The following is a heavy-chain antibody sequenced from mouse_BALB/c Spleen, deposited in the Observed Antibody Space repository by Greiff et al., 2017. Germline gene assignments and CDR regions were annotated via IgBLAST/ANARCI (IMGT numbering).Heavy chain of an antibody. Sequence: VQGVASGGCLVQPGGSRKLSCAASGFPFSSLGMHRVRPAPWKGLEWVAYISSGSSTIYYADTVKGRFTISRDNPKNTLFLQMTRLKSEDTAMYYCARSGTYYFDYWGQGTTLTVSS. CDR1: GFPFSSLG. V-gene: IGHV5-17*02. CDR3: ARSGTYYFDY. CDR2: ISSGSSTI. J-gene: IGHJ2*01. D-gene: IGHD4-1*01.